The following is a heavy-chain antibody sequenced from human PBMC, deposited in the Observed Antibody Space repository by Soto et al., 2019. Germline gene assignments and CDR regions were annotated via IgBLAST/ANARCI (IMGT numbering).Heavy chain of an antibody. V-gene: IGHV3-73*02. CDR1: GFTFSAST. CDR2: VKSRVNSYAT. Sequence: EVQLVESGGGLVQPGGSLTLSCAASGFTFSASTIHWVRQASGKGLEWVGRVKSRVNSYATAYAASVKGRFTISRDDSKDTAYLQMNSLKTEDTAVYCCLLIGPPANGAYCSGTSCSDNWGQGTLVTVSS. CDR3: LLIGPPANGAYCSGTSCSDN. D-gene: IGHD2-15*01. J-gene: IGHJ4*02.